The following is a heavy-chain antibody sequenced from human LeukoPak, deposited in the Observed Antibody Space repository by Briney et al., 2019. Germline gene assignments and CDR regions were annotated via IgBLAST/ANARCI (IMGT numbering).Heavy chain of an antibody. D-gene: IGHD3-22*01. CDR3: ARLRSTGFYGLLEP. CDR1: GFTFSDYY. Sequence: PGGSLRLSCAASGFTFSDYYMSWIRQAPGKGLEWLGRIYSSGTTHYNPSLRGRVTMSVDTSKNQFSLHLTSVTAADTAVYYCARLRSTGFYGLLEPWGPGTLVTVSS. V-gene: IGHV4-59*10. J-gene: IGHJ1*01. CDR2: IYSSGTT.